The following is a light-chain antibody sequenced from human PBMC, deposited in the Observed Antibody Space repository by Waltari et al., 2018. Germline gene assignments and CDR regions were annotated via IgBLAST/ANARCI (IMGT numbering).Light chain of an antibody. J-gene: IGLJ1*01. Sequence: QSRLTQPASVSGSPGQSNTIPCTGTSSGVGNYNLVSWYQQYPGKAPKLMVYEVTKRTSGVSDRFSGSKSGNTASLTIYRLQSEDEADYYCCSYAGLGIYVFGTGTKVTVL. CDR1: SSGVGNYNL. V-gene: IGLV2-23*02. CDR3: CSYAGLGIYV. CDR2: EVT.